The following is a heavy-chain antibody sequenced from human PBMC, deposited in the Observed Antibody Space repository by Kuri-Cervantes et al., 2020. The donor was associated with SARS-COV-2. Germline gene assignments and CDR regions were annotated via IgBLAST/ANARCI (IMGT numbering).Heavy chain of an antibody. D-gene: IGHD1-26*01. CDR3: ARLPVGATPYFDY. CDR2: IDPSDSYT. CDR1: GYSFTSYW. V-gene: IGHV5-10-1*01. Sequence: GGSLRLSCKGSGYSFTSYWISWVRQMPGKGLEWMGRIDPSDSYTNYSPSFQGHVTISADKSISTAYLQWSSLKASDTAMYYCARLPVGATPYFDYWGQGTLVTVSS. J-gene: IGHJ4*02.